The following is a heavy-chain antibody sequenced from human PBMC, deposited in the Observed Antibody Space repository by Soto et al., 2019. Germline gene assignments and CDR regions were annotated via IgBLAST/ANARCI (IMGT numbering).Heavy chain of an antibody. Sequence: GSLRLASAASGXSFSSYGIHWVRQAPGKGLEWVAVISYDGSNKYYADSVKGRFTISRDNSKNKLYLQMNSMRAEDTAVYYCAKLKEDYYYYYGMDVWGQGTTATVS. V-gene: IGHV3-30*18. CDR3: AKLKEDYYYYYGMDV. CDR2: ISYDGSNK. CDR1: GXSFSSYG. J-gene: IGHJ6*02.